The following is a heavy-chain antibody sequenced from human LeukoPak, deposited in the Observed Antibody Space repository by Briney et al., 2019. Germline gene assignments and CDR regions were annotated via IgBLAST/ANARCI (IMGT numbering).Heavy chain of an antibody. CDR2: IIPIFGTA. J-gene: IGHJ4*02. D-gene: IGHD4-23*01. CDR1: GGTFSSYA. CDR3: ARQGYGGNPQGAADY. V-gene: IGHV1-69*06. Sequence: ASVKVSCKASGGTFSSYAISWVRQAPGQGLEWMGGIIPIFGTANYAQKFQGRFTITADKSTSTAYMELSSLRSEGTAVYYCARQGYGGNPQGAADYWGQGTLVTVSS.